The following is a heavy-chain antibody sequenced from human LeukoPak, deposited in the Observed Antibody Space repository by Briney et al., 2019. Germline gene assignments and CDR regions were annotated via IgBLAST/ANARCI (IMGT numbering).Heavy chain of an antibody. V-gene: IGHV1-69*01. D-gene: IGHD2-2*01. CDR1: LGTFSSYA. J-gene: IGHJ6*02. CDR2: SIPIFGTA. Sequence: SAVPVSCQASLGTFSSYAISWVRQAPGQGLEWMGGSIPIFGTANYAQKFQGRVTITADESTSTAYMELSSLRSEDTAVYYCARDARDQLPWEHRSYYYYGMDVWGQGTTVTVSS. CDR3: ARDARDQLPWEHRSYYYYGMDV.